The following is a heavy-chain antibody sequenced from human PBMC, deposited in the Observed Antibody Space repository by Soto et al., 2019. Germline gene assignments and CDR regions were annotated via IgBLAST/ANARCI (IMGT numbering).Heavy chain of an antibody. J-gene: IGHJ6*02. CDR2: IWYDGSNK. CDR3: ARGPSLDGWYGDGNYYYYGMDV. D-gene: IGHD6-19*01. V-gene: IGHV3-33*01. Sequence: GGSLRLSCAASGFTFSSYGMHWVRQAPGKGLEWVAVIWYDGSNKYYADSVKGRFTISRDNSKNTLYLQMNSLRAEDTAVYYCARGPSLDGWYGDGNYYYYGMDVWGQGTTVTVSS. CDR1: GFTFSSYG.